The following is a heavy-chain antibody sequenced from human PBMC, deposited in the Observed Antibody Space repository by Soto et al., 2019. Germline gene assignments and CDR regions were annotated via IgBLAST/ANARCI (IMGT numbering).Heavy chain of an antibody. D-gene: IGHD1-7*01. CDR2: INPNSGGT. J-gene: IGHJ4*02. V-gene: IGHV1-2*02. Sequence: ASVKVSCKASGYTFTGYYMHWVRQAPGQGLEWMGWINPNSGGTNYAQKFQGRVTMTRDTSISTAYMELSRLRSDDTAVYYCARGFPRYSWNSLFDYWGQGTLVTVSS. CDR1: GYTFTGYY. CDR3: ARGFPRYSWNSLFDY.